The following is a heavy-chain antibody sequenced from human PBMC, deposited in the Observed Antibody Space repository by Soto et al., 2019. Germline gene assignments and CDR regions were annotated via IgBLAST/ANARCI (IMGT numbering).Heavy chain of an antibody. CDR3: ARGRGAAAEPGNWFDP. V-gene: IGHV4-34*01. CDR1: GGSFSGYY. J-gene: IGHJ5*02. D-gene: IGHD6-13*01. Sequence: SETLSLTCAVYGGSFSGYYLSWIRQPPGKGLEWIGEINHSGSTNYNPSLKSRVTISVDTSKNQFSLKLSSVTAADTAVYYCARGRGAAAEPGNWFDPWGQGTLVTVSS. CDR2: INHSGST.